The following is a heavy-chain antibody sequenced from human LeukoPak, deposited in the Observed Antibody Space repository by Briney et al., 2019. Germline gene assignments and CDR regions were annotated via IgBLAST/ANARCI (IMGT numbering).Heavy chain of an antibody. D-gene: IGHD3-22*01. J-gene: IGHJ3*02. CDR1: GGSISSYY. Sequence: KPSETLSLTCTVSGGSISSYYWSWIRQPPGKGLEWIGYIYYSGSTNYNPSLKSRVTISVDTSKNQFSLKLGSVTAADTAVYYCARDLDSSGYPEWAFDIWGQGTMVTVSS. CDR2: IYYSGST. V-gene: IGHV4-59*01. CDR3: ARDLDSSGYPEWAFDI.